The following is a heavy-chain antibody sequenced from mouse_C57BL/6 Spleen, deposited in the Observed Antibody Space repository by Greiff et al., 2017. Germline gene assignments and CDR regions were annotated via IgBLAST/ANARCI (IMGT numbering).Heavy chain of an antibody. CDR2: ISYDGSN. J-gene: IGHJ3*01. CDR1: GYSITSGYY. D-gene: IGHD1-1*01. Sequence: ESGPGLVKPSQSLSLTCSVTGYSITSGYYWNWIRQFPGNKLEWMGYISYDGSNNYNPSLKNRISITRDTSKNQFFLKLNSVTTEDTATYYCASPNYYGSSWFAYWGQGTLVTVSA. V-gene: IGHV3-6*01. CDR3: ASPNYYGSSWFAY.